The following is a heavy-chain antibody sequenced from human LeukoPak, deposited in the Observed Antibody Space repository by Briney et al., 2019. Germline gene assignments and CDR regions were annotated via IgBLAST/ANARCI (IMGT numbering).Heavy chain of an antibody. CDR3: ARGGLQWELLGNWFDP. V-gene: IGHV1-46*01. Sequence: ASVKVSCKASGHTFRNYYVYWVRQAPGHGHDWMGIINPSADITAYAQKFQGRVTMTRDTSMSTVYTELSSLRSEDTAVYYCARGGLQWELLGNWFDPWGQGTLVTVSS. CDR1: GHTFRNYY. D-gene: IGHD4-23*01. J-gene: IGHJ5*02. CDR2: INPSADIT.